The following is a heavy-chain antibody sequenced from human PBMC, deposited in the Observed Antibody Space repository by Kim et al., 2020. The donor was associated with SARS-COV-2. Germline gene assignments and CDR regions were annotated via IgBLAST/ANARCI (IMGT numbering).Heavy chain of an antibody. J-gene: IGHJ5*01. V-gene: IGHV4-34*01. D-gene: IGHD1-26*01. Sequence: SETLSLTCAVYGGSFSGYYWSWIRQPPGKGLEWIGEINHSGSTNYNPSLKSRVTISVDTSKNQFSLKLSSVTAADTAVYYCARSVVGATRWFDSWGQGTL. CDR3: ARSVVGATRWFDS. CDR2: INHSGST. CDR1: GGSFSGYY.